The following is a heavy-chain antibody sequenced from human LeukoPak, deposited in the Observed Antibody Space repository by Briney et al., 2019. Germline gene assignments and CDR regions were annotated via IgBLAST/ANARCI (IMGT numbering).Heavy chain of an antibody. CDR2: IIPIFGTA. V-gene: IGHV1-69*13. J-gene: IGHJ5*02. Sequence: SMKVSCKASGGTFSSYATSWVRQAPGQGLEWMGGIIPIFGTANYAQKFQGRVTITADESTSTAYMELSSLRSEDTAVYYCARRSIAAAGNWFDPWGQGTLVTVSS. CDR3: ARRSIAAAGNWFDP. D-gene: IGHD6-13*01. CDR1: GGTFSSYA.